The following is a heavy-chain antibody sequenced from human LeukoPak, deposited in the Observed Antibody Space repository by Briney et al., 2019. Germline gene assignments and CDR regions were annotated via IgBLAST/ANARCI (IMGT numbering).Heavy chain of an antibody. CDR3: ARVPRSYYYYYYMDV. Sequence: PSETLSLTCTVSGGSISSYYWSWIRQPPGKGLEWIGYIYHSGTTNYNPSLKSRVTMSADTSKNQFSLKLSSVTAADTAVYYCARVPRSYYYYYYMDVWGKGTTVTVSS. CDR2: IYHSGTT. V-gene: IGHV4-59*01. J-gene: IGHJ6*03. CDR1: GGSISSYY.